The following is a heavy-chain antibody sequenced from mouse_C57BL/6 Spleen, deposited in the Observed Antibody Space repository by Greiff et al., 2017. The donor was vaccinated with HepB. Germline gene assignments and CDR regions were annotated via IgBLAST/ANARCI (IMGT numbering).Heavy chain of an antibody. J-gene: IGHJ4*01. D-gene: IGHD1-1*01. CDR1: GYTFTSYW. CDR2: INPSSGYT. CDR3: ASYGSSYHYAMDY. V-gene: IGHV1-7*01. Sequence: VQLQESGAELAKPGASVKLSCKASGYTFTSYWMHWVKQRPGQGLEWIGYINPSSGYTKYNQKFKDKATLTADKSSSTAYMQLSSLTYEDSAVYYCASYGSSYHYAMDYWGQGTSVTVSS.